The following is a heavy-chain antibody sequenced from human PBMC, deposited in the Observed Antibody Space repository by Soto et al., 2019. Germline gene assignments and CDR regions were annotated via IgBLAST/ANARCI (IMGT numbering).Heavy chain of an antibody. Sequence: QVQLVQSGAELKKPGASVKISCKASGYTFSNYDMNWVRQATGQGPEWIGWVNPNNGDTGYAQKFQGRVTLTTDISTTTAYMELTSLRSEDTAIYYCVKVSRKGSAIDFDYWGQGPLITVSS. CDR2: VNPNNGDT. CDR1: GYTFSNYD. CDR3: VKVSRKGSAIDFDY. D-gene: IGHD3-10*01. J-gene: IGHJ4*02. V-gene: IGHV1-8*01.